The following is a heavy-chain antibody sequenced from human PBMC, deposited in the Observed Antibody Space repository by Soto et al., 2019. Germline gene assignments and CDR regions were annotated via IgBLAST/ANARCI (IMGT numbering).Heavy chain of an antibody. CDR3: ARDPYGLDV. V-gene: IGHV3-74*01. J-gene: IGHJ6*02. CDR1: GFTFSSYW. CDR2: INNYGSST. Sequence: GGSLRLSCAASGFTFSSYWMHWGRQAPGKGLVWVSRINNYGSSTSYADSVKGRFTISRDNAKNTLYLQMNSLRAEDTAVYYCARDPYGLDVWGQGTTVTVSS.